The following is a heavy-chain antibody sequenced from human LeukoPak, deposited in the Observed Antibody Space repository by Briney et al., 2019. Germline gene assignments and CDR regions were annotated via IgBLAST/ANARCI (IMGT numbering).Heavy chain of an antibody. V-gene: IGHV4-38-2*01. CDR3: ARASEYSSSPPDC. D-gene: IGHD6-6*01. J-gene: IGHJ4*02. CDR2: IYHSGST. CDR1: GYSISSGYY. Sequence: PSETLSLTCAVSGYSISSGYYWGWIRQPPGKGLEWIGSIYHSGSTYYNPSLKSRVTISVDTSKNQFSLKLSSVTAADTAVYYCARASEYSSSPPDCWGQGTLVTVSS.